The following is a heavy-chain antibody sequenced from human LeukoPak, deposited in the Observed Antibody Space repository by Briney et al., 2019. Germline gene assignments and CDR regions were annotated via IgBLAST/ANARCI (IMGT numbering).Heavy chain of an antibody. Sequence: PGRSLRLSCAASGSTFSSYAMHWVRQAPGKGLEWVAVISYDGSNKYYADSVKGRFTISRDNSKNTLYLQMNSLRAEDTAVYYCARSRSGYYYSDLDYWGQGTLVTVSS. CDR2: ISYDGSNK. CDR3: ARSRSGYYYSDLDY. CDR1: GSTFSSYA. D-gene: IGHD3-22*01. J-gene: IGHJ4*02. V-gene: IGHV3-30*04.